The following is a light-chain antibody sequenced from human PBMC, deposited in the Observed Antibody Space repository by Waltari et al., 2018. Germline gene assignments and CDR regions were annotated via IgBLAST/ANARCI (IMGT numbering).Light chain of an antibody. CDR3: QAWDSGPAV. J-gene: IGLJ1*01. Sequence: SELTQPPSVSVSPGQTASITCSGDKLGDQYVSWFQQRPGQSPTLVIYQDKERPSGIPGRFSGSNSGTTATLTLSGTQALDEADYYCQAWDSGPAVFGTGTKVTVL. CDR1: KLGDQY. V-gene: IGLV3-1*01. CDR2: QDK.